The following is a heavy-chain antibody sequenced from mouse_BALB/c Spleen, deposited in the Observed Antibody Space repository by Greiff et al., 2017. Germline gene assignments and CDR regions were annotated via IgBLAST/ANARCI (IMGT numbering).Heavy chain of an antibody. J-gene: IGHJ1*01. CDR2: INSNGGST. D-gene: IGHD1-1*01. CDR3: ARDYYGSSYWYFDV. V-gene: IGHV5-6-3*01. Sequence: EVKLMESGGGLVQPGGSLKLSCAASGFTFSSYGMSWVRQTPDKRLELVATINSNGGSTYYPDSVKGRFTISRDNAKNTLYLQMSSLKSEDTAMYYCARDYYGSSYWYFDVWGAGTTVTVSS. CDR1: GFTFSSYG.